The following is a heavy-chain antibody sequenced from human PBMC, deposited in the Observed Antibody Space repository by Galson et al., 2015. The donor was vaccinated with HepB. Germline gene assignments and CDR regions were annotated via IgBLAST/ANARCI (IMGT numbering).Heavy chain of an antibody. Sequence: ETLSLTCAVYGGSFSGYFWSWIRQSPGKGLEWIGQINYNGRTNYNPSLKIRVTISIDPSKNQFSLKLTSLTVADTAVYFCARVVGQWLIHDAFDLWGQGTLVTVSS. CDR2: INYNGRT. CDR3: ARVVGQWLIHDAFDL. V-gene: IGHV4-34*01. D-gene: IGHD6-19*01. CDR1: GGSFSGYF. J-gene: IGHJ3*01.